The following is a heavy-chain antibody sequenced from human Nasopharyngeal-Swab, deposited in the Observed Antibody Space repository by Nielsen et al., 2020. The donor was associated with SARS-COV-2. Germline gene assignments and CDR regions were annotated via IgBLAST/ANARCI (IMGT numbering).Heavy chain of an antibody. V-gene: IGHV1-24*01. J-gene: IGHJ5*02. CDR3: ATATLWFGELLSHPNWFDP. D-gene: IGHD3-10*01. Sequence: WVRQAPGQGLEWMGGFDPEDGETIYAQKFQGRVTMIEDTSTDTAYIELSSLRSEDTAVYYCATATLWFGELLSHPNWFDPWGQGTLVTVSS. CDR2: FDPEDGET.